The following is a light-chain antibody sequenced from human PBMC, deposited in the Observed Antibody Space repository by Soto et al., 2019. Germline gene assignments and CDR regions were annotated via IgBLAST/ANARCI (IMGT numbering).Light chain of an antibody. CDR1: SSDVGGYNY. CDR3: CSYAGSYKYV. CDR2: EVT. Sequence: QSALTQPPSASGSPGQSVTISCTGTSSDVGGYNYVSWYQQHPGKAPKLMIYEVTKRPSGVPDRFSASKSDNTASLTVSGLQAEDEADYYCCSYAGSYKYVFGTGTKVTVL. J-gene: IGLJ1*01. V-gene: IGLV2-8*01.